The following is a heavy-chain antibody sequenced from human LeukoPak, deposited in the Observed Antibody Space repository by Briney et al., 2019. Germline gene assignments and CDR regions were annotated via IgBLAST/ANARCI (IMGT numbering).Heavy chain of an antibody. Sequence: PSETLSLTCTVSGGSISRYYWSWIRQPPGKGLEWIGYIYYSGSTNYNPSLKSRVTISVDTSKNQFSLKLRSVTAADTAVYYCARDGGYCSSTNCYDYWGQGTLVTVSS. CDR1: GGSISRYY. J-gene: IGHJ4*02. CDR2: IYYSGST. V-gene: IGHV4-59*01. CDR3: ARDGGYCSSTNCYDY. D-gene: IGHD2-2*03.